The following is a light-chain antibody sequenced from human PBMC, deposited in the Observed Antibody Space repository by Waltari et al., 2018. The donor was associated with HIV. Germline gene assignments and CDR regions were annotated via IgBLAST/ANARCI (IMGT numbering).Light chain of an antibody. J-gene: IGLJ2*01. CDR1: SSNIGSNT. CDR2: SNK. V-gene: IGLV1-44*01. CDR3: AAWDDSLNGVV. Sequence: QSVLTQPPSASGTPGQRVTISCSGSSSNIGSNTVNWYQQLPGTAPKLLIYSNKPRPSGFADRFSGSKSGTSASLASSGLQSEDEADYYCAAWDDSLNGVVFGGGTKLTVL.